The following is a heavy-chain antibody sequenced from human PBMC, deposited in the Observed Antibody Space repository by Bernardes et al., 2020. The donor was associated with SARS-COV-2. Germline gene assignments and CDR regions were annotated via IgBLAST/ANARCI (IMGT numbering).Heavy chain of an antibody. J-gene: IGHJ4*02. Sequence: SETLSLTCTVSGGSISSSSYYWGWIRQPPGKGLEWIGSIYYSGSTYYNPSLKSRVTISVDTSKNQFSLKLSSVTAADTAVYYCARIHCSSTSCFFDYWGQGTLVTVSS. CDR3: ARIHCSSTSCFFDY. D-gene: IGHD2-2*01. CDR2: IYYSGST. V-gene: IGHV4-39*01. CDR1: GGSISSSSYY.